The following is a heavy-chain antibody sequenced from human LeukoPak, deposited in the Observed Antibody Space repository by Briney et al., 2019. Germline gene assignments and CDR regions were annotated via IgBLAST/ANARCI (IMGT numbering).Heavy chain of an antibody. CDR2: LSSVGINK. D-gene: IGHD2-15*01. Sequence: GGSLRLSCAASGFTFSTYGIHWVRQAPGKGLEWVGLLSSVGINKHYADSVKGRFIISRDNSMNTLYLQMNSLGVEDTAVYYCARDHAGSGRAFDYWGQGTLVTVPS. J-gene: IGHJ4*02. CDR1: GFTFSTYG. V-gene: IGHV3-30*03. CDR3: ARDHAGSGRAFDY.